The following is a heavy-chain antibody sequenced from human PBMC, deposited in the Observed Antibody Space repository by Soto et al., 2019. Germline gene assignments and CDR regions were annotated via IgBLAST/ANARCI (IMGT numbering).Heavy chain of an antibody. Sequence: EVQLLESGGGVVQPGGSLRLSCVASGFNFKKFAMAWVRQAPGAGLEWVSGISCCGGSTSYADSVKGRFSIARDDSKNTLSLQMNSLRVESTAQYYGAKADGEQWLVPHLDNWGQGNLVTVS. J-gene: IGHJ4*02. CDR3: AKADGEQWLVPHLDN. V-gene: IGHV3-23*01. CDR2: ISCCGGST. CDR1: GFNFKKFA. D-gene: IGHD6-19*01.